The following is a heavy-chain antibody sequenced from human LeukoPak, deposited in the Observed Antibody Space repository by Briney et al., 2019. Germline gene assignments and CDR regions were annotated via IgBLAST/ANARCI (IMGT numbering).Heavy chain of an antibody. Sequence: SETLSLTCAVYGGSFSGYYWSWIRQPPGKGLEWIGEINHSGSTNYNPSLKSRVTISVDTSKNQFSLKLTSVTAADTAVYYCARGRSPQDWGQGTPVTVSS. J-gene: IGHJ4*02. CDR2: INHSGST. V-gene: IGHV4-34*01. CDR3: ARGRSPQD. CDR1: GGSFSGYY.